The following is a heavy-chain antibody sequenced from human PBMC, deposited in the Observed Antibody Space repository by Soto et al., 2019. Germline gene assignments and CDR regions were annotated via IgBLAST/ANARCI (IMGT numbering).Heavy chain of an antibody. Sequence: ASVKVSCKASGYTFSSYGVSWVRQAPGQGLEWIGWISAYNNKTNYAQKLQGRVTMTTDTSTSTAYMELRSLRSDDTAVYYCARDGARITMLRGQDCWGQGTLVTVSS. CDR1: GYTFSSYG. J-gene: IGHJ4*02. CDR2: ISAYNNKT. V-gene: IGHV1-18*04. D-gene: IGHD3-10*01. CDR3: ARDGARITMLRGQDC.